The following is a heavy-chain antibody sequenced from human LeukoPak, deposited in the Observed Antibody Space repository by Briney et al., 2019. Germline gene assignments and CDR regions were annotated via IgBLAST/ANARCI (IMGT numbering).Heavy chain of an antibody. CDR2: IIYDGSDK. CDR1: GFTFSDYG. CDR3: AKVSSYYLDSSGFDY. V-gene: IGHV3-30*18. J-gene: IGHJ4*02. D-gene: IGHD3-22*01. Sequence: GGSLRLSCAASGFTFSDYGMHWVRQAPGKGLEWVAVIIYDGSDKFYADSVKGRFTISRDNSKNTLYLQMNSLRAEDTAVYYCAKVSSYYLDSSGFDYWGPGTLVTVSS.